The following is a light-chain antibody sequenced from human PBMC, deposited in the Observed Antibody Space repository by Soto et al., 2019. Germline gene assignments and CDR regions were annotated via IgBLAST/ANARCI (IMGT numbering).Light chain of an antibody. CDR3: QQYNSYPET. CDR2: DAS. Sequence: DIQMTQSPSTLSASVGDRVTITCRASQSISSWLAWYQQKPGKAPKLLIYDASSLASGVPSRFSGSGSGTEFTLTISSLQPDDFATYYCQQYNSYPETFGQGTKVEIK. CDR1: QSISSW. V-gene: IGKV1-5*01. J-gene: IGKJ1*01.